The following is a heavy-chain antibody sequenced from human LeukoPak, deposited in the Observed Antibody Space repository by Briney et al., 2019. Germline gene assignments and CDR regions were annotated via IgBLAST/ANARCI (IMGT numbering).Heavy chain of an antibody. CDR1: GFTFSSYW. CDR2: IKQDGSEK. V-gene: IGHV3-7*01. J-gene: IGHJ4*02. D-gene: IGHD6-19*01. Sequence: GGSLRLSCAASGFTFSSYWMIWVRQAPGKGLEWVANIKQDGSEKYYVDSVKGRFTISRDNAKNSLYLQMNSPRAEDTAVYYCASGYSSGWYFDYWGQGTLVTVSS. CDR3: ASGYSSGWYFDY.